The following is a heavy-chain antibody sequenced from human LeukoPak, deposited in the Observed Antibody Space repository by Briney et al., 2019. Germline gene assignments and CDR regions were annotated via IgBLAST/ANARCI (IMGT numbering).Heavy chain of an antibody. V-gene: IGHV5-51*01. CDR2: IHPGDSDT. CDR3: ATHPGGLQSGFDN. D-gene: IGHD5-24*01. Sequence: NLGESLKISCKGSGYSYTSYWIGWVRQMPGKGLEYMGIIHPGDSDTRYSPSFQGQVTISVDRSSSTAYIQWSRLKASDTAMYYCATHPGGLQSGFDNWGQGTLVTVSS. J-gene: IGHJ4*02. CDR1: GYSYTSYW.